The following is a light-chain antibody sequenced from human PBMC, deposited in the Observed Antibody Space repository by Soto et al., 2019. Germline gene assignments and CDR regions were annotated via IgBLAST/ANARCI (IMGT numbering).Light chain of an antibody. J-gene: IGKJ5*01. Sequence: DIQLTQSPSSLSVSVGDRVTITCRTSQDINTYLNWYQQKPGRAPKLLIYDASNLETGVASTFSGSGSGTHFTFTINSLQPEDVGTYYCQQYRTFPITFGQGTRLEIK. CDR3: QQYRTFPIT. CDR1: QDINTY. CDR2: DAS. V-gene: IGKV1-33*01.